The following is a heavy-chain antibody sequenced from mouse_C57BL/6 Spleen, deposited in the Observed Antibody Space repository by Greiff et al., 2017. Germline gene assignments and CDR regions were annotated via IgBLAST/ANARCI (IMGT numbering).Heavy chain of an antibody. Sequence: QVQLQQSGAELVRPGTSVKLSCKASGYTFTSYWMHWVKQRPGQGLEWIGVIDPSDSYTNFNQKFKGKATLAVDTSSSPAYMQLSSLSSEDSAVYYCARVHYYYVYWYFDVWGTGTTVTVSS. J-gene: IGHJ1*03. V-gene: IGHV1-59*01. CDR3: ARVHYYYVYWYFDV. CDR2: IDPSDSYT. CDR1: GYTFTSYW. D-gene: IGHD2-4*01.